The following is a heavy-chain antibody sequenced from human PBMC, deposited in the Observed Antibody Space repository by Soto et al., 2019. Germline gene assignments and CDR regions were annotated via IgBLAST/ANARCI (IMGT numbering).Heavy chain of an antibody. CDR1: GYALGSYA. CDR3: ATATPIVLIVYAYYFDY. J-gene: IGHJ4*02. V-gene: IGHV3-23*01. D-gene: IGHD2-8*01. CDR2: ISGSSGSA. Sequence: SCAPSGYALGSYATSCVLQSPGQWQEWGSAISGSSGSAYYADSVKGRFTISRDNSKNTMYLQMNSLRADDTAAYYCATATPIVLIVYAYYFDYWGQGTLATESS.